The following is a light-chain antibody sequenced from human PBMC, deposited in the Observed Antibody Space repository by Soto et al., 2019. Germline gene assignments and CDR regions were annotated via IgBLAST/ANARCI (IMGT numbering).Light chain of an antibody. CDR2: EVS. CDR3: TSYTTSSTYV. V-gene: IGLV2-14*01. Sequence: LTQPASVSGSPGQSITISCTGTSSDVGNYIYVFWFQQHPGKAPKLIISEVSNRPSGVSSRFSGSKSGNTASLTISGLQAEDEAHYYCTSYTTSSTYVFGTGTKVTVL. J-gene: IGLJ1*01. CDR1: SSDVGNYIY.